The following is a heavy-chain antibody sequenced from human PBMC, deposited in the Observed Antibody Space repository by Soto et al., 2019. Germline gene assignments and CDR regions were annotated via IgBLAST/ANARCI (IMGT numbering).Heavy chain of an antibody. CDR1: GFTFSSYA. Sequence: GGSLRLSCAASGFTFSSYAMHWVRQAPGKGLEWVAVISYDGSNKYYADSVKGRFTISRDNSKNTLYLQMNSLRAEDTAVYYCARGVLAFYSGYDAGLGYFDYWGQGTLVTVSS. V-gene: IGHV3-30-3*01. D-gene: IGHD5-12*01. CDR3: ARGVLAFYSGYDAGLGYFDY. J-gene: IGHJ4*02. CDR2: ISYDGSNK.